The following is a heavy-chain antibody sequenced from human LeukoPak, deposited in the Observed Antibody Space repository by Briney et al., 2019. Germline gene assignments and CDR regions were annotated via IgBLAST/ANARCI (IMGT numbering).Heavy chain of an antibody. V-gene: IGHV4-59*01. CDR3: ATRGPSAATHGN. CDR2: VHYTGIT. Sequence: SETLSLTCTVSGASINSYYWSWIRQPPGKGLEWIGYVHYTGITNYNPSLKSRLSMSVDTSKNQFSLKLSSVTAADTAVYYCATRGPSAATHGNWGQGTLVTVSS. CDR1: GASINSYY. J-gene: IGHJ4*02. D-gene: IGHD5-24*01.